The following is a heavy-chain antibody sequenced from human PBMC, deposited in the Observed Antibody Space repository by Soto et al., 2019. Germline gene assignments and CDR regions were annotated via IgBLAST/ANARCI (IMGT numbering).Heavy chain of an antibody. V-gene: IGHV3-33*01. Sequence: PRGALSLSCTSSGFTFNSDGMHWVRQAPGKGLEWVAVIWYDGSNKYYADSVKGRFTISRDNSKNTLYLQMNSLRAEDTAVYYCASPATDYYGMDVWGQGTTVTVSS. CDR1: GFTFNSDG. CDR3: ASPATDYYGMDV. J-gene: IGHJ6*02. CDR2: IWYDGSNK.